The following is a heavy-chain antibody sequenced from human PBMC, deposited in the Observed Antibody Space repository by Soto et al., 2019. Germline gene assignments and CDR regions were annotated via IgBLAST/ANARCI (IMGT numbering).Heavy chain of an antibody. Sequence: SETLCLTWAVSGGSFSGYDWSWIRQPPGKGLEWIGEINHSGSTNYNPSLKSRVTISVDTSKNQFSLKLSSVTAADTAVYYCALTDYGDYDDNWGRGTLVT. J-gene: IGHJ4*02. CDR2: INHSGST. CDR3: ALTDYGDYDDN. CDR1: GGSFSGYD. D-gene: IGHD4-17*01. V-gene: IGHV4-34*01.